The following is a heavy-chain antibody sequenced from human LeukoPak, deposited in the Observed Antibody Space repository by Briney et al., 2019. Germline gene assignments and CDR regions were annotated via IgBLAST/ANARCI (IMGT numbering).Heavy chain of an antibody. CDR3: ARARWDRARYFDY. J-gene: IGHJ4*02. Sequence: EASVKVSCKASGYTSTDYYIHWVRQAPGQGLEWMGWINPNSDGTIYAQKFQGRVTMTRDTSIRTAYMELSRLRSDDTAVYYCARARWDRARYFDYWGQGTLVTVSS. D-gene: IGHD1-26*01. V-gene: IGHV1-2*02. CDR1: GYTSTDYY. CDR2: INPNSDGT.